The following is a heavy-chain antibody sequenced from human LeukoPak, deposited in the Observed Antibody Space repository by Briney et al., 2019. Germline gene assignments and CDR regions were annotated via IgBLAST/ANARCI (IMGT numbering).Heavy chain of an antibody. Sequence: PSETLSLTCTVSGDSISSGDYYWSWIRQPAGKGLEWIGRISSSGSTNYNPSLKSRVTISVDTSKNQFSLKLSSVTAADTAVYYCARADYGDYLDYWGQGTLVTVSS. CDR1: GDSISSGDYY. J-gene: IGHJ4*02. D-gene: IGHD3-16*01. V-gene: IGHV4-61*02. CDR3: ARADYGDYLDY. CDR2: ISSSGST.